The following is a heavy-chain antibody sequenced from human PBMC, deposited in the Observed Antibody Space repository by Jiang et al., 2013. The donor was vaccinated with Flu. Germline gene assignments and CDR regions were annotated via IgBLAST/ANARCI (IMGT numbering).Heavy chain of an antibody. CDR1: GFTFSNAW. V-gene: IGHV3-15*01. Sequence: GLVKPGGSLRLSCAASGFTFSNAWMSWVRQAPGKGLEWVGRIKSKTDGGTTDYAAPVKGRFTISRDDSKNTLYLQMNSLKTEDTAVYYCTTTQRYGSGSYYDYWGQGTLVTVSS. CDR3: TTTQRYGSGSYYDY. D-gene: IGHD3-10*01. J-gene: IGHJ4*02. CDR2: IKSKTDGGTT.